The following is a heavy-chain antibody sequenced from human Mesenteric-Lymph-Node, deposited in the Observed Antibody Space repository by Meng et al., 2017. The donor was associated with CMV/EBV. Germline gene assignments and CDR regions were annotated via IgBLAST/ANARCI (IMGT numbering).Heavy chain of an antibody. V-gene: IGHV4-30-4*08. Sequence: SETLSLTCIVSGGSINSVDYYWTWIRQPPAKGLEWIGYIYYNGATYYNPSLKSRVTISMDTSRNQFSLKLSAVTAADTAVYYCARGGAGGNDYWGQGTLVTVSS. CDR2: IYYNGAT. J-gene: IGHJ4*02. D-gene: IGHD1-14*01. CDR1: GGSINSVDYY. CDR3: ARGGAGGNDY.